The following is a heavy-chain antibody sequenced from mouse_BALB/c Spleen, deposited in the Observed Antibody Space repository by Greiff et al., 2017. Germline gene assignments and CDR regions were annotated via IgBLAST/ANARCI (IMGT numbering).Heavy chain of an antibody. J-gene: IGHJ2*01. CDR2: IDPFNGGT. CDR1: GYSFTSYY. Sequence: VQLKQSGPELMKPGASVKISCKASGYSFTSYYMHWVKQSHGKSLEWIGYIDPFNGGTSYNQKFKGKATLTVDKSSSTAYMHLSSLTSEDSAVYYCARRGFDYWGQGTTLTVSS. V-gene: IGHV1S135*01. CDR3: ARRGFDY.